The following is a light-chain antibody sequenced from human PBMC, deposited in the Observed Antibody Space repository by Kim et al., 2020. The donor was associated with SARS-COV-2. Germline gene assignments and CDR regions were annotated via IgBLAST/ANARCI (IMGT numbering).Light chain of an antibody. V-gene: IGKV3-15*01. CDR2: GAT. J-gene: IGKJ1*01. CDR3: QQYNNLPPWT. Sequence: YPGESTPRAYRASESFSSNFPWYQQKPGQAPRLLIYGATTRATGIPTRFSGIGAGTEFTLPINSLQSEDFAVYYCQQYNNLPPWTFCQGTKVDIK. CDR1: ESFSSN.